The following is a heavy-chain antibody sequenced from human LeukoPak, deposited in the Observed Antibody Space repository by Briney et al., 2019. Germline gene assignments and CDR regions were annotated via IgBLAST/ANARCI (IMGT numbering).Heavy chain of an antibody. CDR1: GGSISSYY. J-gene: IGHJ6*03. Sequence: SETLSLTCTVSGGSISSYYWSWIRQPAGKGLGWIGRIYTSGSTNYNPSLESRVTMSVDTSKNQFSLKLSSVTAADTAVYYCARVRQQLDYYYYMDVWGKGTTVTISS. CDR2: IYTSGST. D-gene: IGHD6-6*01. V-gene: IGHV4-4*07. CDR3: ARVRQQLDYYYYMDV.